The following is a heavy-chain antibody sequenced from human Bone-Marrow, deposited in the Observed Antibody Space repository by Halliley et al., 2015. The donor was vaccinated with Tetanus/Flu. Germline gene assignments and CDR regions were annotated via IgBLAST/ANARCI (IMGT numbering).Heavy chain of an antibody. CDR3: AKDSGGNNFFAYVGY. CDR2: IGGDGGTT. J-gene: IGHJ4*02. V-gene: IGHV3-43*02. Sequence: VIGGDGGTTSYADSVKGRFTISRDNSKNSLYLQMNSLGTEDTALYYCAKDSGGNNFFAYVGYWGQGTLVTVSS. D-gene: IGHD1-1*01.